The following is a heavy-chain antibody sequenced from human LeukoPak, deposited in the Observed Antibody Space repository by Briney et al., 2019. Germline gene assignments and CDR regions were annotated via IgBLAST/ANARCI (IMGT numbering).Heavy chain of an antibody. J-gene: IGHJ4*02. Sequence: ASVKVSCKVSGYTLTELSMHWVRQAPGKGLEWMGGFDPEDGETIYAQKFQGRVTMTEDTSTDTAYMELSRLRSDDTAVYYCARVTGPYCSGGSCYGSNLFDYWGQGTLVTVSS. CDR1: GYTLTELS. D-gene: IGHD2-15*01. CDR2: FDPEDGET. CDR3: ARVTGPYCSGGSCYGSNLFDY. V-gene: IGHV1-24*01.